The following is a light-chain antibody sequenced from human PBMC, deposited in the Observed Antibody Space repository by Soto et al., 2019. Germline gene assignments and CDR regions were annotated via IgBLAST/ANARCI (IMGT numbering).Light chain of an antibody. J-gene: IGLJ1*01. Sequence: QSALTQPPSASGSPGQSVIISCTGTSSDVGGYNYVSGYQHHPGKAPKLMIYEVSKRPSGVPDRFSGSKSGNTASLTVSGLQAEDEAYYYCSSYAGSNNPYVFGTGTKVTVL. CDR2: EVS. CDR1: SSDVGGYNY. V-gene: IGLV2-8*01. CDR3: SSYAGSNNPYV.